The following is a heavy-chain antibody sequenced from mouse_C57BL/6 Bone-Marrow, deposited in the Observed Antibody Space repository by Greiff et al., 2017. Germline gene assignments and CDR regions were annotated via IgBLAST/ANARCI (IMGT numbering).Heavy chain of an antibody. D-gene: IGHD1-1*01. CDR3: DREFTTVVAKYFDV. V-gene: IGHV2-2*01. CDR2: IWSGGST. Sequence: VQLQQSGPGLVQPSQSLSITCTVSGFSLTSYGVHWVRQSPGKGLEWLGVIWSGGSTDCNAAFISRLSICKDNSKCRVFFKTNSLQADDTAIYYCDREFTTVVAKYFDVWGTGTTVTVSS. J-gene: IGHJ1*03. CDR1: GFSLTSYG.